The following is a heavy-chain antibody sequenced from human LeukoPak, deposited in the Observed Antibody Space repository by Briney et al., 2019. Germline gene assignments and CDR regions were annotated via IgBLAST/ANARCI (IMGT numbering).Heavy chain of an antibody. Sequence: SETLSLTCTVSGASISSGDYYWSWIRQPPGKGLEWIGYIYYSGNTYYNPSLKSRVTISLDTSKNQFSLRLSSVTAADTAVYFCAHYYDTSGYSNWGQGTLVTVSS. V-gene: IGHV4-30-4*01. D-gene: IGHD3-22*01. CDR2: IYYSGNT. CDR1: GASISSGDYY. CDR3: AHYYDTSGYSN. J-gene: IGHJ4*02.